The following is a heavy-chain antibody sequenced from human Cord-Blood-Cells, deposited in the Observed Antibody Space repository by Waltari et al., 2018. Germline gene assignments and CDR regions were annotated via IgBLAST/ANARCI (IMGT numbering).Heavy chain of an antibody. V-gene: IGHV3-30*18. CDR1: GFTFSSYG. D-gene: IGHD1-26*01. CDR2: ISYDGSNK. J-gene: IGHJ4*02. CDR3: AKDRYSGSYDY. Sequence: QVQLVESGGGVVQPGRSLRLSCAASGFTFSSYGMHWVRQAPGKGLEWVAVISYDGSNKYYADSVKVRFTISRDNSKNTLYLQMNSLRAEDTAVYYCAKDRYSGSYDYWGQGTLVTVSS.